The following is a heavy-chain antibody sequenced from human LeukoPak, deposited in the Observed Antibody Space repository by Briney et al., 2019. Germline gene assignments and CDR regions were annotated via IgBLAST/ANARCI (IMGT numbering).Heavy chain of an antibody. D-gene: IGHD6-13*01. CDR3: TRTIAATRTLYP. V-gene: IGHV3-7*03. CDR1: GFAFSDYW. Sequence: GGSLRLSCAASGFAFSDYWMTWLRQAPGKRPEWVASIKQDGGEQFYVDSVKGRFTISKDNAESSLYLQMKSLRAEDTAMYYCTRTIAATRTLYPWGQGTQVIVSS. CDR2: IKQDGGEQ. J-gene: IGHJ5*02.